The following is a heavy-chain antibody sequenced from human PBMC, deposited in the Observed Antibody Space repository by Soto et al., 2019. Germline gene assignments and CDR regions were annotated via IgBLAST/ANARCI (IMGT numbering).Heavy chain of an antibody. V-gene: IGHV3-48*04. CDR3: AKASDYGDYSGYYYGMDV. CDR2: ISSSSSTT. D-gene: IGHD4-17*01. CDR1: GFTFSSYS. J-gene: IGHJ6*02. Sequence: GGSLRLSCAASGFTFSSYSMNWVRQAPGKGLEWVSYISSSSSTTYYADSVKGRFTISRDNSKNSLYLQMNSLRTEDTALYYCAKASDYGDYSGYYYGMDVWGQGTTVTVSS.